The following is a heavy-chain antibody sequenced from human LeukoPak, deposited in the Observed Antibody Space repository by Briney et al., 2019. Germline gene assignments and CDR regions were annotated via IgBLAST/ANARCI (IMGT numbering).Heavy chain of an antibody. D-gene: IGHD6-13*01. CDR3: ARDSAGNDY. Sequence: GGSLRLSCAASGFTFSTYWMSWVRQAPGKGLEWVSNIKQDGSEKDYIDSVKGRFTISRDKAKNSLYLHMNSLRAEDTAMYYCARDSAGNDYWGQGTLVTVSS. CDR2: IKQDGSEK. J-gene: IGHJ4*02. CDR1: GFTFSTYW. V-gene: IGHV3-7*01.